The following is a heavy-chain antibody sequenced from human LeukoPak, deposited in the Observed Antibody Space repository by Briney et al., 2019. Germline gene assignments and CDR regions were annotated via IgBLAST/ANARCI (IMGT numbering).Heavy chain of an antibody. V-gene: IGHV3-48*03. Sequence: GGSLRLSCAASGFTFSIYEMNWVRQAPGEGLGWVSYISSSGSTIYYADSVKGRFTISRDNAKNSLYLQMNSLRAEDTAVYYCARVSGVWWSYRYPLIPFDYWGQGTLVTVSS. CDR1: GFTFSIYE. D-gene: IGHD3-16*02. CDR3: ARVSGVWWSYRYPLIPFDY. J-gene: IGHJ4*02. CDR2: ISSSGSTI.